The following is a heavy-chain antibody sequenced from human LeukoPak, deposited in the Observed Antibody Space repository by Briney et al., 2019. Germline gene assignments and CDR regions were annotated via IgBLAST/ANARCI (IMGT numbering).Heavy chain of an antibody. D-gene: IGHD2-8*01. CDR2: FYHDYTT. Sequence: SETLSLTCAVSTYSISSDFYWGWVRQPPGQGLEWVGSFYHDYTTYYNPSLRGRVTLSLDMSRKQFSLELTSVTAADTATYYCANADTEDFFDFWGQGKLVTVSS. V-gene: IGHV4-38-2*01. J-gene: IGHJ4*02. CDR3: ANADTEDFFDF. CDR1: TYSISSDFY.